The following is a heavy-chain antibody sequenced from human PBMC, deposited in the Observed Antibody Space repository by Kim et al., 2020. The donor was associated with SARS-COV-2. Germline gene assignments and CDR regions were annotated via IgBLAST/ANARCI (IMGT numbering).Heavy chain of an antibody. Sequence: GGSLRLSCAASGFTFSSYSMNWVRQAPGKGLEWVSSISSSSSYIYYADSVKGRFTISRDNAKNSLYLQMNSLRAEDTAVYYCARVWGPDYDFWKRMHYYGMDVWGQGTTVTVSS. CDR2: ISSSSSYI. CDR1: GFTFSSYS. J-gene: IGHJ6*02. CDR3: ARVWGPDYDFWKRMHYYGMDV. V-gene: IGHV3-21*01. D-gene: IGHD3-3*01.